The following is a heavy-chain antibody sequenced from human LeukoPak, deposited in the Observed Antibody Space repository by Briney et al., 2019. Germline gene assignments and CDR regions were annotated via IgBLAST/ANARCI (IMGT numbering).Heavy chain of an antibody. CDR2: TYYRSQWYN. V-gene: IGHV6-1*01. D-gene: IGHD3-9*01. CDR3: AREEVNHDILTGNYWDLYYHGMDV. J-gene: IGHJ6*02. Sequence: SQTLSLTRAISGDSVSSNRAAWNWIRQSPPRGLEWLGRTYYRSQWYNDYAVSVKSRITINPDTSKNQFSLQLSSVTPEDTAVYYCAREEVNHDILTGNYWDLYYHGMDVWGQGTTVTVSS. CDR1: GDSVSSNRAA.